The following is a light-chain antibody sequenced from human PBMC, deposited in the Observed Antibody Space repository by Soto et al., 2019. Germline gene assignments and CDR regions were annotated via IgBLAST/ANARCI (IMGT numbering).Light chain of an antibody. V-gene: IGKV3-15*01. Sequence: EIVMTQSPATLSVSPGERATLSCRASQSVSSNLAWYQQKPGQAPWLLIYGASTRATGIPARFSGSGSGTEFTLTIGSLQSEDFAVYYCQQDNNWPPVTFGGGTKVEIK. CDR3: QQDNNWPPVT. J-gene: IGKJ4*01. CDR1: QSVSSN. CDR2: GAS.